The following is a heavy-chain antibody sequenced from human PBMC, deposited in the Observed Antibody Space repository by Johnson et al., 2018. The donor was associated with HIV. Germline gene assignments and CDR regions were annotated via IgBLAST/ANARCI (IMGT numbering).Heavy chain of an antibody. V-gene: IGHV3-15*05. CDR1: GFTFSNAW. CDR3: AKDQWSSSWTNDAFDI. J-gene: IGHJ3*02. D-gene: IGHD6-13*01. CDR2: IKSNTDGGTA. Sequence: VQVVESGGGVVQPGRSLRLSCAASGFTFSNAWMTWVRQAPGKGLEWVGRIKSNTDGGTADYVAPVKDRFTISRDDSRNTLYLQMNSLRAEDTAVYYCAKDQWSSSWTNDAFDIWGLGTMVTVSS.